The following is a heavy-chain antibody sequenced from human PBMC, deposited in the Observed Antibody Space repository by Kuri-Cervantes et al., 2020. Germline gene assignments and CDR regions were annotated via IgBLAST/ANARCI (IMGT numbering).Heavy chain of an antibody. CDR3: TTGQDSSSWYWYGAFDI. CDR1: GFTFSNAW. D-gene: IGHD6-13*01. CDR2: IKSKTDGGTT. J-gene: IGHJ3*02. V-gene: IGHV3-15*01. Sequence: GESLKISCAASGFTFSNAWMSWVRQAPGKGLEWVGRIKSKTDGGTTDYAAPVKGRFTISRDDSKNTLYLQMNSLKTEDTAVYYCTTGQDSSSWYWYGAFDIWGQGTMVTVSS.